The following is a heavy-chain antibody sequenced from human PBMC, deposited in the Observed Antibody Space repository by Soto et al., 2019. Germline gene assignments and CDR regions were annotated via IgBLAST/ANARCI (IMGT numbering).Heavy chain of an antibody. V-gene: IGHV3-30-3*01. CDR1: GFTFSSYA. CDR2: ISYDGSNK. J-gene: IGHJ5*02. CDR3: ARDFAPDYGDYEPSWFDP. Sequence: GGSLRLSCAASGFTFSSYAMHWVRQAPGKGLEWVAVISYDGSNKYYADSVKGRFTISRDNSKNTLYLQMNSLRAEDTAVYYCARDFAPDYGDYEPSWFDPWGQGNLVTVSS. D-gene: IGHD4-17*01.